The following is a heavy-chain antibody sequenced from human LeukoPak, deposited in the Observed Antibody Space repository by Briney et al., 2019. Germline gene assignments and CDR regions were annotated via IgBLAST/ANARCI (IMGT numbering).Heavy chain of an antibody. V-gene: IGHV3-30*18. CDR3: AKDGIAVAGNFDY. CDR2: ISYDGSNK. Sequence: PGGSLRLSCAASGFTFSSYAMSWVRQAPGKGLEWVAVISYDGSNKYYADSVKGRFTISRDNSKNTLYLQMNSLRAEDTAVYYCAKDGIAVAGNFDYWDQGTLVTVSS. CDR1: GFTFSSYA. D-gene: IGHD6-19*01. J-gene: IGHJ4*02.